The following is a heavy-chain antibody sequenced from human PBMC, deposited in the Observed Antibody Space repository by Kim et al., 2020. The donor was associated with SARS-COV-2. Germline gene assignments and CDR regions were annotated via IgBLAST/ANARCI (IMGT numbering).Heavy chain of an antibody. CDR1: GFTFSSYA. Sequence: GGSLRLSCAASGFTFSSYAMSWVRQAPGKGLEWVSAISGSGGSTYYADSVKGRFTISRDNSKNTLYLQMNSLRAEDTAVYYCAKGSSGSSTSSDYYYGMDVWGQGTTVTVSS. V-gene: IGHV3-23*01. CDR3: AKGSSGSSTSSDYYYGMDV. D-gene: IGHD2-2*01. J-gene: IGHJ6*02. CDR2: ISGSGGST.